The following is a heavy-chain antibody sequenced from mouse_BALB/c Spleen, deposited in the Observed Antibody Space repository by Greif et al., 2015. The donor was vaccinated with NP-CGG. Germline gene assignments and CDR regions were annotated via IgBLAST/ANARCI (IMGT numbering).Heavy chain of an antibody. V-gene: IGHV5-12-1*01. CDR3: ARQNDGYYYFDY. Sequence: EVMLVESGGGLVKPGGSLKLSCAASGFAFSSYDMSWVRQTPEKRLEWVAYISSGGGSTYYPDTVKGRFTISRDNAKNTLYLQMSSLKSEDTAMYYCARQNDGYYYFDYWGQGTTLTVSS. CDR2: ISSGGGST. J-gene: IGHJ2*01. D-gene: IGHD2-3*01. CDR1: GFAFSSYD.